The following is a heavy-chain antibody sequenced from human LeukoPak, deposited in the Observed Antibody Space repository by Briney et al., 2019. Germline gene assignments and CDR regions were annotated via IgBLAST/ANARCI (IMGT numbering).Heavy chain of an antibody. J-gene: IGHJ5*02. V-gene: IGHV4-34*01. CDR1: GGSFSGYY. CDR3: AGVDIVVVPAAMQLTWFDP. Sequence: SETLSLTCAVYGGSFSGYYWSWIRQPPGKGLEWIGEINHSGSTNYNPSLKSRVTISVDTSKTQFSLKLSCVTAADTAVYYCAGVDIVVVPAAMQLTWFDPWGQGTLVTVSS. D-gene: IGHD2-2*03. CDR2: INHSGST.